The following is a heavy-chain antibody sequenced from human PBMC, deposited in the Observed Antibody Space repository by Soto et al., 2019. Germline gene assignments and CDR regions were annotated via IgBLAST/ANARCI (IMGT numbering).Heavy chain of an antibody. CDR3: ARDRRYSSSCPGGHYYYYYGMDV. CDR2: INPNSGGT. D-gene: IGHD6-6*01. V-gene: IGHV1-2*04. Sequence: ASVKVSCKASGYTFTGYYMHWVRQAPGQGLEWMGWINPNSGGTNYAQKFQGWVTMTRDTSISTAYMELSRLRSDDTAVYYCARDRRYSSSCPGGHYYYYYGMDVWGQGTTVTVSS. CDR1: GYTFTGYY. J-gene: IGHJ6*02.